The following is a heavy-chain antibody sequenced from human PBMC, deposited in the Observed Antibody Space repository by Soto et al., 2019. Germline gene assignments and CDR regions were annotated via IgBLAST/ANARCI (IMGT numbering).Heavy chain of an antibody. V-gene: IGHV1-69*13. CDR3: ASAPITGKSAPLYYYGMDV. CDR2: IIPIFDTA. Sequence: SVKLSCTADAGTFSSYAISWVRQATGQGLEWMGGIIPIFDTANYAQKFQGRVTINADESTSTAYMEMSSLRAEDTAVYYCASAPITGKSAPLYYYGMDVWGQGTTVTVSS. D-gene: IGHD1-20*01. J-gene: IGHJ6*02. CDR1: AGTFSSYA.